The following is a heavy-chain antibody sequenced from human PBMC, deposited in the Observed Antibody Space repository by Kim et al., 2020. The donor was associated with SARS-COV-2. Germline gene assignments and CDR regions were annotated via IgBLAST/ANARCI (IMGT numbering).Heavy chain of an antibody. J-gene: IGHJ6*02. Sequence: GGSLRLSCAASGFIFSNYAMRWVRQAPGKGLEWVSTISTIVGGTYYADSVKGRFTISRDNSKNTVYLEMNGLRAEDSAVYYCAKGCPRGKMCDMDVWGQGTTVTVSS. D-gene: IGHD3-10*01. CDR3: AKGCPRGKMCDMDV. CDR2: ISTIVGGT. CDR1: GFIFSNYA. V-gene: IGHV3-23*01.